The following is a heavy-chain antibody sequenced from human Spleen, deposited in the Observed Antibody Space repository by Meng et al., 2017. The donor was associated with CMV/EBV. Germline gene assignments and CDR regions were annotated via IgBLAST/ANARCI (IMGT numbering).Heavy chain of an antibody. Sequence: ASVKVSCKASGYTFTGYYMHWVRQAPGQGLEWMGWINPNSGSTNYAQKFQGRVTMTRDTSISTAYMELSRLRSDDTAVYYCARVVDSVGWFDPWGQGTLVTVSS. V-gene: IGHV1-2*02. D-gene: IGHD2-2*03. J-gene: IGHJ5*02. CDR3: ARVVDSVGWFDP. CDR2: INPNSGST. CDR1: GYTFTGYY.